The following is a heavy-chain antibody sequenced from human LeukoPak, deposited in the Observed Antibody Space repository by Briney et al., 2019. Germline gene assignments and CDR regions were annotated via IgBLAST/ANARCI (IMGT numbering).Heavy chain of an antibody. J-gene: IGHJ4*02. V-gene: IGHV3-7*01. CDR3: ARARVYDYYDSSGLGGALDY. D-gene: IGHD3-22*01. CDR2: IKQDGSEK. Sequence: PGGSLRLSCAGSGFTLSSNWMHWVRQAPGKGLEWVANIKQDGSEKYYVDSVKGRFTISRDDAKNSLYLQMNSLRAEDTAVYYCARARVYDYYDSSGLGGALDYWGQGTLVTVSS. CDR1: GFTLSSNW.